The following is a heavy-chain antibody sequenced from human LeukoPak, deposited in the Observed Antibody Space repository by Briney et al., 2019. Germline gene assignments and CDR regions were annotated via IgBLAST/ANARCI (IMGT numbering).Heavy chain of an antibody. Sequence: GGSLRLSCAASGFTFSDYYMSWIRQAPGKGLEWVSYISSSTTIYYADSVKGRFTISRDNAKNSLYLQMNSLRAEDTAVYYCARRTVTRDWYFDLWGRGTLVTVSS. D-gene: IGHD4-17*01. CDR3: ARRTVTRDWYFDL. J-gene: IGHJ2*01. CDR1: GFTFSDYY. V-gene: IGHV3-11*01. CDR2: ISSSTTI.